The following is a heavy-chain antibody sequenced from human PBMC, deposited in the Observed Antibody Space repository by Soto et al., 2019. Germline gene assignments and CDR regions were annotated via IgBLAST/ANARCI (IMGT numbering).Heavy chain of an antibody. CDR1: GFTFSSYA. D-gene: IGHD1-1*01. J-gene: IGHJ4*02. V-gene: IGHV3-23*01. Sequence: GGSLRLSCAASGFTFSSYAMSWVRQAPGKGLEWVSAISGSGGSTYYADSVKGRFTISRDNSKNTLYLQMNSLRAEDTAVYYCAKDGHLTRKPGTPYYFDYWRQGTLVTVSS. CDR3: AKDGHLTRKPGTPYYFDY. CDR2: ISGSGGST.